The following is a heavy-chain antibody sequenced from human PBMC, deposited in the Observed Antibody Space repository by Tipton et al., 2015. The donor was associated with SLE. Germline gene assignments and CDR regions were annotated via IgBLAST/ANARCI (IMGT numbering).Heavy chain of an antibody. CDR3: AKDPTMVAIYYYVMDV. J-gene: IGHJ6*02. Sequence: SLRLSCAASGFTFRSYAMSWVRQAPGKGLEWVSAISGSGGSTYYADSVKGRFTISRDNSKNTLYLQMNSLRAEDTAVYYCAKDPTMVAIYYYVMDVWGQGTTVTVSS. V-gene: IGHV3-23*01. D-gene: IGHD4/OR15-4a*01. CDR2: ISGSGGST. CDR1: GFTFRSYA.